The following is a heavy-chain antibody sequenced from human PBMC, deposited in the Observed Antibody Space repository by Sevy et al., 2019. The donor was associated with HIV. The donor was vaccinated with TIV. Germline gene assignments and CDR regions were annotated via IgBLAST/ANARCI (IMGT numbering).Heavy chain of an antibody. CDR2: IIPIFGTA. Sequence: ASVKVSCKASGGTFSSYAISWVRQAPGQGLEWMGGIIPIFGTANYAQKFQGRVTITADESTSTAYMELSSLRSEDTAVYYCASIAAAGPNYYYYGMDVWGQGTTVTVSS. CDR1: GGTFSSYA. D-gene: IGHD6-13*01. J-gene: IGHJ6*02. V-gene: IGHV1-69*13. CDR3: ASIAAAGPNYYYYGMDV.